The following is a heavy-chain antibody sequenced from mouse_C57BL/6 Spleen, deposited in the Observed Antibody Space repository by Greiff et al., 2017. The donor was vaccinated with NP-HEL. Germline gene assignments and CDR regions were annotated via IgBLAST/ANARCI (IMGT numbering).Heavy chain of an antibody. CDR1: GFTFSDYG. J-gene: IGHJ1*03. Sequence: EVKVVESGGGLVKPGGSLKLSCAASGFTFSDYGMHWVRQAPEKGLEWVAYISSGSSTIYYADTVKGRFTISRDNAKNTLFLQMTSLRSEDTAMYYCARRYYYGSYWYFDVWGTGTTVTVSS. D-gene: IGHD1-1*01. CDR2: ISSGSSTI. CDR3: ARRYYYGSYWYFDV. V-gene: IGHV5-17*01.